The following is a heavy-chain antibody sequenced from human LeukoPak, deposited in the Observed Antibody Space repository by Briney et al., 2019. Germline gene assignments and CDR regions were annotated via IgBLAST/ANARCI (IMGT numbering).Heavy chain of an antibody. CDR2: INHSGST. Sequence: SETLSLTCAVYGGSFSGYYWSWIRQPPGKGLEWIGEINHSGSTNYNPSLKSRVTISVDTSKNQFSLKLSSVTAADTAVYYCARDPVTGYYDFWSGYYSYFDYWGQGTLVTVSS. V-gene: IGHV4-34*01. D-gene: IGHD3-3*01. CDR3: ARDPVTGYYDFWSGYYSYFDY. J-gene: IGHJ4*02. CDR1: GGSFSGYY.